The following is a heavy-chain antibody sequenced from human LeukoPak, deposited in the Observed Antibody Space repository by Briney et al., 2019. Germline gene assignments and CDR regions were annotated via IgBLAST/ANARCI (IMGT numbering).Heavy chain of an antibody. Sequence: GGSLRLSCAASGFTFSSFAMTWVRQAPGKGLEWVSGISGSGDNTYYADSVKGRFTISRDNSKNTLYLQMNSLRVEDTAVYYCAKGYSSGSLGYFDYWGQGTLVTVSS. CDR3: AKGYSSGSLGYFDY. D-gene: IGHD3-22*01. CDR2: ISGSGDNT. V-gene: IGHV3-23*01. J-gene: IGHJ4*02. CDR1: GFTFSSFA.